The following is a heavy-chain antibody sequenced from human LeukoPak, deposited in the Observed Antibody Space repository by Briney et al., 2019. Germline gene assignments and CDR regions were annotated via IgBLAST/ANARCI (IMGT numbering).Heavy chain of an antibody. J-gene: IGHJ4*02. CDR2: INHSGST. V-gene: IGHV4-34*01. CDR1: GGSFSGYY. Sequence: SETLPLTCAVYGGSFSGYYWSWIRQPPGKGLEWIGEINHSGSTNYNPSLKSRVTISVDTSKNQLSLKLSSVTAADTAVYYCAREEICSGGSCHEGVDYWGQGTLVTVSS. D-gene: IGHD2-15*01. CDR3: AREEICSGGSCHEGVDY.